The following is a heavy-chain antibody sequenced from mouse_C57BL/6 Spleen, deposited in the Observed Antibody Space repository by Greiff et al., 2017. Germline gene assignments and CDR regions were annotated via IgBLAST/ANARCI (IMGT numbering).Heavy chain of an antibody. CDR1: GYSITSGYY. J-gene: IGHJ4*01. CDR3: ASFYYYVRSYAMDY. CDR2: ISYDGSN. D-gene: IGHD1-1*01. V-gene: IGHV3-6*01. Sequence: EVKLMESGPGLVKPSQSLSLTCSVTGYSITSGYYWNWIRQFPGNKLEWMGYISYDGSNNYNPSLKNRISITRDTSKNQFFLKLNSVTTEDTATYYCASFYYYVRSYAMDYWGQGTSVTVSS.